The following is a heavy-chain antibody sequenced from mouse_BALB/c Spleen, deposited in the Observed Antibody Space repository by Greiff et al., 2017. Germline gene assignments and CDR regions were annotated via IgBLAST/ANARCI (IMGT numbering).Heavy chain of an antibody. CDR2: ISSGGSYT. D-gene: IGHD2-13*01. V-gene: IGHV5-9-3*01. CDR1: GFTFSSYA. J-gene: IGHJ2*01. Sequence: EVKLVESGGGLVKPGGSLKLSCAASGFTFSSYAMYWVRQTPEKRLEWVATISSGGSYTYYPASVKGRFTISRDNDKNTLYQQMSSLRTEDTSMYYCARYRGYGDSHFDYWGQGTTLTVSS. CDR3: ARYRGYGDSHFDY.